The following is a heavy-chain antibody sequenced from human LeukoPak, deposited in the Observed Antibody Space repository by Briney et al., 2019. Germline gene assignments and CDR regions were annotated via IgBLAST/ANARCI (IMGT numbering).Heavy chain of an antibody. CDR1: GFTFISIA. CDR3: AKDLGRYRNNFFDY. CDR2: ISGSGGGT. D-gene: IGHD7-27*01. J-gene: IGHJ4*02. V-gene: IGHV3-23*01. Sequence: GGSLRLSCAASGFTFISIAMSRVRQAPDKGLEWVSTISGSGGGTYYTDSVKGRFTISRDDSKNTLYLQMNSLRADDTAVYYCAKDLGRYRNNFFDYWGQGNLVTVSS.